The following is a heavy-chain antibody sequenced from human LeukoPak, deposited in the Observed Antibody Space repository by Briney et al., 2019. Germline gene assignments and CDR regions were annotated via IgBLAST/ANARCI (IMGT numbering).Heavy chain of an antibody. CDR3: ARKGKVAPGYYYYMDV. CDR1: GGSFSGYY. D-gene: IGHD1-14*01. V-gene: IGHV4-34*01. CDR2: INHSGST. Sequence: SETRSLTCAVYGGSFSGYYWSWIRQPPGKGLEWIGEINHSGSTNYNPSLKSRVTISVDTSKNQFSLKLSSVTAADTAVYYCARKGKVAPGYYYYMDVWGKGTTVTVSS. J-gene: IGHJ6*03.